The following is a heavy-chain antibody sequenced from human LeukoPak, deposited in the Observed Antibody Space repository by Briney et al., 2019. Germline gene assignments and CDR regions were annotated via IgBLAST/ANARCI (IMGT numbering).Heavy chain of an antibody. V-gene: IGHV6-1*01. D-gene: IGHD3-3*01. J-gene: IGHJ4*02. CDR3: ARGGYDFWSGRELTFDY. CDR1: GDSVSSNSAA. Sequence: PSQTLSLTCAISGDSVSSNSAAWNWIRQSPSRGLEWLGRTYYRSKWYNDYAVSVKSRITINPDTSKNQFSLQLNSVTPEDTAVYYCARGGYDFWSGRELTFDYWGQGTLVTVSS. CDR2: TYYRSKWYN.